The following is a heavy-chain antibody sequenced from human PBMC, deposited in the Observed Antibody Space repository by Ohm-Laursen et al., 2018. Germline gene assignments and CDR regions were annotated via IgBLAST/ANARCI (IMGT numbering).Heavy chain of an antibody. D-gene: IGHD3-22*01. CDR2: ISRNSGNI. CDR1: GFTFDDYA. J-gene: IGHJ4*02. Sequence: SLRLSCSASGFTFDDYAMHWVRQAPGKGLEWVSGISRNSGNIGYAASVKGRFTISRDNAKNSLYLQMNSLRTEDTALYYCAKDSAGYYYDSSGYPSHPFDYWGQGTLVTVSS. V-gene: IGHV3-9*01. CDR3: AKDSAGYYYDSSGYPSHPFDY.